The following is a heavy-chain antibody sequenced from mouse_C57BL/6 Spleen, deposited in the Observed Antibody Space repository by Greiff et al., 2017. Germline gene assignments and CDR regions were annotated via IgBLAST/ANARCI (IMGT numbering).Heavy chain of an antibody. D-gene: IGHD2-2*01. Sequence: QVQLQQSGAELVRPGASVTLSCKASGYTFTDYEMHWVKQTPVHGLEWIGAIDPETGGTAYNQKFKGKAILTADKSSSTAYMELRSLTSEDSAGYYCTLGGYDGVAYWGQGTLVTVSA. CDR3: TLGGYDGVAY. J-gene: IGHJ3*01. CDR2: IDPETGGT. V-gene: IGHV1-15*01. CDR1: GYTFTDYE.